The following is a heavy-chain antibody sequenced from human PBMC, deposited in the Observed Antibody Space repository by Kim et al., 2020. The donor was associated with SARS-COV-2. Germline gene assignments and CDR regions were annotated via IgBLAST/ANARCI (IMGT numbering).Heavy chain of an antibody. CDR3: AKRMDV. V-gene: IGHV3-23*01. Sequence: GSGDNTNYTDSVKGRLTISRDNARNTVYLQMNSLRAEDTAVYYCAKRMDVWGKGTTVIVSS. J-gene: IGHJ6*03. CDR2: GSGDNT.